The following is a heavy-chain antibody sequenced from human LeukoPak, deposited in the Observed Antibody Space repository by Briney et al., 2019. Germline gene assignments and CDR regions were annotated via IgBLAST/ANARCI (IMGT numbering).Heavy chain of an antibody. CDR1: GFTCSSYA. D-gene: IGHD3-22*01. Sequence: GGSLRLSCAASGFTCSSYAMSWVRQAPGKGLQWVSALTDSGRSTYYADSVKGRFTISRDNSKNTLYLQMNSLRAEDTAVYYCAHSSGYYWSVGYFDYWGQGTLVTVSS. CDR2: LTDSGRST. CDR3: AHSSGYYWSVGYFDY. J-gene: IGHJ4*02. V-gene: IGHV3-23*01.